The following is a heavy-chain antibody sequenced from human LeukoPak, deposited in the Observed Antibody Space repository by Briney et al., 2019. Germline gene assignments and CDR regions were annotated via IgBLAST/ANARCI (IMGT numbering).Heavy chain of an antibody. J-gene: IGHJ6*02. CDR1: GGTFSSYA. CDR3: ARAPYDILTGFHGSDYYYGMDV. D-gene: IGHD3-9*01. Sequence: SVKVSCKASGGTFSSYAISWVRQAPGQGLEWMGGIIPIFGTANYAQKFQGRVTITADESTSTAYMELSSLRSEDTAVYYCARAPYDILTGFHGSDYYYGMDVWGQGTTVTVSS. CDR2: IIPIFGTA. V-gene: IGHV1-69*13.